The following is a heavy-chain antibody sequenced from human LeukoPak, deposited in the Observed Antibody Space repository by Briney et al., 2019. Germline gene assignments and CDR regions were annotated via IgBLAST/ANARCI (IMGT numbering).Heavy chain of an antibody. J-gene: IGHJ4*02. V-gene: IGHV5-51*01. CDR1: GYTFTSYW. CDR3: ATVEMATLGSFDY. CDR2: IYPGDSDT. D-gene: IGHD5-24*01. Sequence: GESLKISCKGSGYTFTSYWIGWVRQMPGKGLEWMGIIYPGDSDTSYSPSFQGQVTISADKSISTAYLQWSSLKASDTAMYYCATVEMATLGSFDYWGQGTLVTVSS.